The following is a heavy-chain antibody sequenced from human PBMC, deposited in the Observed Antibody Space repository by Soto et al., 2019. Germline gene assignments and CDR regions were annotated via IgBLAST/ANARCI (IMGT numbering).Heavy chain of an antibody. CDR3: ARPGYYGSGSYSEYLHH. J-gene: IGHJ1*01. CDR1: GFTFSRYG. V-gene: IGHV3-33*01. Sequence: QLVESGGGVVQPGRSLRLSCVVSGFTFSRYGMHWVRQAPGKGLEWVAVIWSDGSIKYYADSVKGRFTISRDNSKNTLYLQMNSLRAEDTAVYYCARPGYYGSGSYSEYLHHWGQGTLVTVSS. D-gene: IGHD3-10*01. CDR2: IWSDGSIK.